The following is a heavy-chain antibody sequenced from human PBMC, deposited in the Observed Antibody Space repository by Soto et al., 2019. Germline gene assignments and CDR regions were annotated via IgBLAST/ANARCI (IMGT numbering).Heavy chain of an antibody. CDR2: INSDGSST. V-gene: IGHV3-74*01. CDR3: VRGDCSSTSCYFYYYYYYMDV. CDR1: GFTFSSYW. D-gene: IGHD2-2*01. J-gene: IGHJ6*03. Sequence: GGSLRLSCAASGFTFSSYWMHWVRQAPGKGLVWVSRINSDGSSTSYADSVKGRFTISRDNAKNTLYLQMNSLRAEDTAVYYCVRGDCSSTSCYFYYYYYYMDVWGKGTTVTVSS.